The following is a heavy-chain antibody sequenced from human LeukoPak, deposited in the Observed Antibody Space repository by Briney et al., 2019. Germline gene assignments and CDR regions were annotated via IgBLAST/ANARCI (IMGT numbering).Heavy chain of an antibody. CDR3: ARDGVRNYYYYYMDV. CDR1: GGSISSGGYY. J-gene: IGHJ6*03. Sequence: PSETLSLTCTVSGGSISSGGYYWGWIRQPPGKGLEWIGSIYYSGSTYYNPSLKSRVTISVDTSKNQFSLKLSSVTAADTAVYYCARDGVRNYYYYYMDVWGKGTTVTVSS. D-gene: IGHD3-16*01. V-gene: IGHV4-39*07. CDR2: IYYSGST.